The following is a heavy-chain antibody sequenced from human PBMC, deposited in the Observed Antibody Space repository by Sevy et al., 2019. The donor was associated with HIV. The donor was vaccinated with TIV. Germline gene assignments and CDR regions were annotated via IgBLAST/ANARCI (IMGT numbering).Heavy chain of an antibody. J-gene: IGHJ4*02. CDR1: GASISSNSYY. D-gene: IGHD1-26*01. CDR2: NNYSGST. CDR3: VCGSYYHFDY. Sequence: SETLSLTCTVSGASISSNSYYWGRLRPPPGKGLGWIGSNNYSGSTYPNPSLQRRVTISEDASTNRFSLNLSSVTAADTAVYYGVCGSYYHFDYWGQGTLVTVSS. V-gene: IGHV4-39*01.